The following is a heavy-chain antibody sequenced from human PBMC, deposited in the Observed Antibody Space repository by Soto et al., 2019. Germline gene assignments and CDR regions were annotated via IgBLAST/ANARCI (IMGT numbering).Heavy chain of an antibody. J-gene: IGHJ6*02. CDR3: ATGPAVTPYYYYGMDV. V-gene: IGHV1-69*02. D-gene: IGHD4-4*01. CDR2: IIPILGIA. CDR1: GGTFSSYT. Sequence: ASVKVSCKASGGTFSSYTISWVRQAPGQGLEWMGRIIPILGIANYAQKFQGRVTMTEDTSTDTAYMELSSLRSEDTAVYYCATGPAVTPYYYYGMDVWGQGTTVTVSS.